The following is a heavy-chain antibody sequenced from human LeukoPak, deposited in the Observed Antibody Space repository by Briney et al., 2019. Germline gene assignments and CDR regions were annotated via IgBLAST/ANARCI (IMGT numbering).Heavy chain of an antibody. CDR1: GFTFSMSW. D-gene: IGHD5-18*01. J-gene: IGHJ4*02. CDR3: TKDSVAMVTTSDY. Sequence: GSLRLSCAASGFTFSMSWMTWVRQAPGKGLEWVASINGDGSEIHYVDSVKGRFTTSRDNAKNSLYLQMNSLRPEDTALYYCTKDSVAMVTTSDYWGQGTLVTVSS. CDR2: INGDGSEI. V-gene: IGHV3-7*03.